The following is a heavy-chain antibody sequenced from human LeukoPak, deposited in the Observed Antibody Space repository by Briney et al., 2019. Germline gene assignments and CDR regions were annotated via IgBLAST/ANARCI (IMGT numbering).Heavy chain of an antibody. Sequence: GGSLRLSCAASGFTFSSYGMHWVRQAPGKGLEWVAFIRYDGSNKYYADSVKGRFTISRDNSKNTLYLQMNSLRAEDTAVYYCAKDGSHCSSTSCYGGYFDYWGQGTLVTVSS. J-gene: IGHJ4*02. V-gene: IGHV3-30*02. CDR1: GFTFSSYG. CDR3: AKDGSHCSSTSCYGGYFDY. D-gene: IGHD2-2*01. CDR2: IRYDGSNK.